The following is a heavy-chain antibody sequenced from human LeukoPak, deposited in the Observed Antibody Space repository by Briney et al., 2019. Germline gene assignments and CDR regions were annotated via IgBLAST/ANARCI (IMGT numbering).Heavy chain of an antibody. CDR1: GFTVSSNY. D-gene: IGHD3-22*01. V-gene: IGHV3-53*01. CDR3: SMIVVVPNFYFDY. Sequence: PGGSLRLSCAASGFTVSSNYMSWVRQAPGKGLEWVSVIYSGGSTYYADSVKGRFTISRDNSKNTLYLQMNSLRAEDTAVYYCSMIVVVPNFYFDYWGQGTLVTVSS. J-gene: IGHJ4*02. CDR2: IYSGGST.